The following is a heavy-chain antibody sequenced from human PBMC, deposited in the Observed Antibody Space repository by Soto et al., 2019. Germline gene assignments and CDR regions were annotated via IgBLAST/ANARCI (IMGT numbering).Heavy chain of an antibody. CDR3: AHSRCGGDCLQSYSSHYYYGMDV. CDR2: IYWDDDK. D-gene: IGHD2-21*02. J-gene: IGHJ6*02. CDR1: GFSLSTSGVG. Sequence: QITLKESGPTLVRPTQTLTLTCTFSGFSLSTSGVGVGWIRQPPGKALEWLALIYWDDDKRYSPSLKSRLTIPKDTSKNPVVLTMTNMDPVDPATYYCAHSRCGGDCLQSYSSHYYYGMDVWGQGTTVTVSS. V-gene: IGHV2-5*02.